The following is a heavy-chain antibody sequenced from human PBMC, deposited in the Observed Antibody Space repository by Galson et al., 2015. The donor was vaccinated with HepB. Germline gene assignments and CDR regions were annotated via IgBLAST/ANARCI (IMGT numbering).Heavy chain of an antibody. V-gene: IGHV3-30*04. CDR2: ISYDGTYK. CDR3: ATDVKQFSESAAYWGTGIDS. Sequence: SLRLSCAASRFTFSTYAMHWVRQAPGKGLDWVAAISYDGTYKNYADSVRGRFTISRDNSKSTLFLQMNRLRVEDTASYYCATDVKQFSESAAYWGTGIDSWGQGTLVTVSS. D-gene: IGHD6-19*01. J-gene: IGHJ4*02. CDR1: RFTFSTYA.